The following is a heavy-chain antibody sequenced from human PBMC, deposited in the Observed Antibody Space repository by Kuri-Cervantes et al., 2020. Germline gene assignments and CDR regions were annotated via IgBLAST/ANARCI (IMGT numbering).Heavy chain of an antibody. J-gene: IGHJ4*02. Sequence: SLKISCAASGFSFGDYAMHWVRQAPGKGLEWVSGISWNSGSIGYADSVKGRFTISRDNAKNSLYLQMNSLRAEDTALYYCAKDSSPLIAATLDYWGQGTLVTVSS. V-gene: IGHV3-9*01. CDR2: ISWNSGSI. D-gene: IGHD6-25*01. CDR3: AKDSSPLIAATLDY. CDR1: GFSFGDYA.